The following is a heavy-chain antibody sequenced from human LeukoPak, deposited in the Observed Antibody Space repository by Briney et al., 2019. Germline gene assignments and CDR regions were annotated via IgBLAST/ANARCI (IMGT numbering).Heavy chain of an antibody. D-gene: IGHD1-26*01. CDR3: ARETYSGSGSYYGVVDY. Sequence: ASVKVSCKASGGTFSSYTISWVRQAPGQGLEWMGRIIPILGTANYAQKFQGRVTITTDESTSTAYMELSSLRSEDTAVYYCARETYSGSGSYYGVVDYWGQGTLVTVSS. V-gene: IGHV1-69*16. J-gene: IGHJ4*02. CDR1: GGTFSSYT. CDR2: IIPILGTA.